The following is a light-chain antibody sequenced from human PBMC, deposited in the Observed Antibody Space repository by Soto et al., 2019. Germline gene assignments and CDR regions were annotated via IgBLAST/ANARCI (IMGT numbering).Light chain of an antibody. V-gene: IGLV1-44*01. J-gene: IGLJ1*01. CDR3: AAWDDSLNGLYV. CDR1: SSNIGSNT. CDR2: SSN. Sequence: QSALTQPPSASGTPGQSVTISCSGSSSNIGSNTVDWYQQLPGTAPKLLIYSSNQRPSGVPDRFPGSKSGTSASLAISGLQSDDEADYFCAAWDDSLNGLYVFGTGTKVTV.